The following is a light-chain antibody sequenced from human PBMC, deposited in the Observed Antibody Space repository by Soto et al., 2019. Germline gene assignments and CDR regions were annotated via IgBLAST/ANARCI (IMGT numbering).Light chain of an antibody. Sequence: QSALTQPPSASGSPGQSVTISCTGTSSDVGGYNYVSWYQQHPGKAPNLMIYEVSKRPSGVPDRFSGSKSGNTASLTVSGLQAEDEAAYYCSSYAGSNNLGVFGGGTKLTVL. CDR1: SSDVGGYNY. CDR2: EVS. V-gene: IGLV2-8*01. CDR3: SSYAGSNNLGV. J-gene: IGLJ2*01.